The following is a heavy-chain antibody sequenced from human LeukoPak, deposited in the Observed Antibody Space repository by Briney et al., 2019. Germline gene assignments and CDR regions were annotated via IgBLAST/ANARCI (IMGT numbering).Heavy chain of an antibody. J-gene: IGHJ3*02. V-gene: IGHV3-21*01. CDR3: ARVADYYDSSGYYFGAFDI. D-gene: IGHD3-22*01. CDR2: ISSSSSYI. CDR1: GFTFSSYS. Sequence: GGSLRLSCAASGFTFSSYSMNWVRQAPGKGLEWVSSISSSSSYIYYADSVKGRFTISRDNAKNSLYLQMNSLGAEDTAVYYCARVADYYDSSGYYFGAFDIWGQGTMVTVSS.